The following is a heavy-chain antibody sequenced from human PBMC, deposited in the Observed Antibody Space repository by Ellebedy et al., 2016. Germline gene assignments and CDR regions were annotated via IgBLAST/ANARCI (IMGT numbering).Heavy chain of an antibody. J-gene: IGHJ4*02. Sequence: ASVKVSCXASGYTFPSYYMHWVRPAAGQGLEWMGWINSNSGGTNYAQKFQGRVNMTRDTSTSTVYMELSSLRSEGTAVYYCARELAVAGTRFFDYWGQGTLVTVSS. D-gene: IGHD6-19*01. CDR1: GYTFPSYY. CDR2: INSNSGGT. V-gene: IGHV1-2*02. CDR3: ARELAVAGTRFFDY.